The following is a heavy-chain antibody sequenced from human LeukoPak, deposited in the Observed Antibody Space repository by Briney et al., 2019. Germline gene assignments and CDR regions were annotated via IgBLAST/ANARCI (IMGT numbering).Heavy chain of an antibody. Sequence: GASVKVSCKASGYTFTSYYMHWVRQAPGQGLEWMGIINPSGGSTSYAQKFQGRVTMTRDTSTSTVYMELSCLRSEDTAVYYCARDRWCSGGSCYSGGVGWFDPWGQGTLVTVSS. J-gene: IGHJ5*02. CDR3: ARDRWCSGGSCYSGGVGWFDP. CDR2: INPSGGST. D-gene: IGHD2-15*01. V-gene: IGHV1-46*01. CDR1: GYTFTSYY.